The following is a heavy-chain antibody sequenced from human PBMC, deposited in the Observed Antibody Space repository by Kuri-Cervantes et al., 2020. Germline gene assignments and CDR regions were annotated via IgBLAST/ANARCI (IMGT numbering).Heavy chain of an antibody. D-gene: IGHD3-3*01. J-gene: IGHJ5*02. V-gene: IGHV4-39*01. Sequence: GSLRLSCTVSGGSISSSSYYWGWIRQPPGKGLEWIGSIYYSGSTYYNPSLKSRVTISVDTSKNQFSLKLSSVTAADTAVYYCARRVLQEFLEWLLWDNWFDPWGQGTLVTVSS. CDR3: ARRVLQEFLEWLLWDNWFDP. CDR1: GGSISSSSYY. CDR2: IYYSGST.